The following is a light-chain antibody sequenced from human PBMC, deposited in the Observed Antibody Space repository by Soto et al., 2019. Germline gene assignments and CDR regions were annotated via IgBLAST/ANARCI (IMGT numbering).Light chain of an antibody. J-gene: IGKJ1*01. CDR3: QQYGGYST. Sequence: EIVMTQSPATLSLSSWERATLSFRASQSVSSYLAWYQQKPGQAPRLLIYGASSRATGIPDRFSGSGSGTDFTLTISSLEPEDFAVYYCQQYGGYSTFGQGAKVDIK. CDR2: GAS. CDR1: QSVSSY. V-gene: IGKV3-20*01.